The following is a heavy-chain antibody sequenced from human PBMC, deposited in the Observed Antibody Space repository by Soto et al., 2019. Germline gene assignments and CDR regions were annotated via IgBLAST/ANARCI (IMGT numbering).Heavy chain of an antibody. CDR2: IYYSGST. D-gene: IGHD3-22*01. J-gene: IGHJ3*02. V-gene: IGHV4-39*01. CDR3: ARGVDSSGYDAFDI. Sequence: SETLSLTCTVSGGSISSSSYYWGWIRQPPGRGLEWIGSIYYSGSTYYNPSLKSRVTISVDTSKNQFSLKLSSVTAADTAVYYCARGVDSSGYDAFDIWGQGTMVTVSS. CDR1: GGSISSSSYY.